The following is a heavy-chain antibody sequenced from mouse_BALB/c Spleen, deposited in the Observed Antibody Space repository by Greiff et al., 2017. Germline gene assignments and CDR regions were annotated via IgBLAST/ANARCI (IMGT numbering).Heavy chain of an antibody. Sequence: QVQLKESGAELVRPGTSVKISCKASGYTFTNYWLGWVKQRPGHGLEWIGDIYPGGGYTNYNEKFKGKATLTADTSSSTAYMQLSSLTSEDSAVYFCARGDYDYAMDYWGQGTSVTVSS. D-gene: IGHD2-4*01. V-gene: IGHV1-63*02. J-gene: IGHJ4*01. CDR1: GYTFTNYW. CDR3: ARGDYDYAMDY. CDR2: IYPGGGYT.